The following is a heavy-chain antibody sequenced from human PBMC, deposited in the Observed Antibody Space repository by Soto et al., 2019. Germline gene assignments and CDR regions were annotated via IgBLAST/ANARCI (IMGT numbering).Heavy chain of an antibody. D-gene: IGHD1-26*01. V-gene: IGHV3-30*18. Sequence: GGSLRLSCVVSGLTFSDYGFHWVRQAPGKGLDWVAAISYDGSFVYYADSVRGRFTISRDNSRNTLDLQMNTLRHEDTAVYYCAKERGRNRNFAMDVWGQGTTVTVSS. CDR1: GLTFSDYG. J-gene: IGHJ6*02. CDR2: ISYDGSFV. CDR3: AKERGRNRNFAMDV.